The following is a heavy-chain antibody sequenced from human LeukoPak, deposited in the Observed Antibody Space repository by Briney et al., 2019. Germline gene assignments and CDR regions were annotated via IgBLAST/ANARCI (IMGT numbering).Heavy chain of an antibody. Sequence: PSETLSLTCTLSVGSISSSSYYWGWIRQPPGKGLEWLGSIYYSGSTYYNPSLKSRVTISVDTPKNHFSMKLTAVTAADTAVYFCARQCRGCDYGGQKTLVTVPS. D-gene: IGHD2-2*01. CDR2: IYYSGST. J-gene: IGHJ4*02. V-gene: IGHV4-39*01. CDR3: ARQCRGCDY. CDR1: VGSISSSSYY.